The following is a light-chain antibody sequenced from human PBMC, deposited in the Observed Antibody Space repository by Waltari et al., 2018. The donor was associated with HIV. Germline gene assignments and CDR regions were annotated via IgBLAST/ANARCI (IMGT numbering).Light chain of an antibody. CDR2: KDV. Sequence: ELKQPPAVSVSPGQTARITCSGDSLAKKYVSWYQQKPGLAPILLIYKDVERPSGIPERFSGSSSGTTVTLTVSGVQAQDEADYFCQSADSSGSLLVFGGGTKLIVL. CDR1: SLAKKY. J-gene: IGLJ2*01. V-gene: IGLV3-25*03. CDR3: QSADSSGSLLV.